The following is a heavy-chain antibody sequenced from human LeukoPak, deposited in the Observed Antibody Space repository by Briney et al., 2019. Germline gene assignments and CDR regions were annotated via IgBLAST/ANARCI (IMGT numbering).Heavy chain of an antibody. CDR2: ISSSSSYI. Sequence: PGGSLRLSCAASGFTFSSYSMHWVRQAPGKGLEGVSSISSSSSYIYYADSVKGRFTISRDNAKNSLYLQMNSLRAEDTAVYYCAREKMIFGVVIPWYFDYWGQGTLVTVSS. CDR1: GFTFSSYS. J-gene: IGHJ4*02. D-gene: IGHD3-3*01. V-gene: IGHV3-21*01. CDR3: AREKMIFGVVIPWYFDY.